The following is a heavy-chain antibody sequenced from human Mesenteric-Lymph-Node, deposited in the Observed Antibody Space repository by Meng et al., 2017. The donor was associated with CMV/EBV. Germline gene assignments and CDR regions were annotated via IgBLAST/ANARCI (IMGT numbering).Heavy chain of an antibody. CDR2: IWYDGSDK. CDR3: AKSHYDILTGHYYGLDV. J-gene: IGHJ6*02. D-gene: IGHD3-9*01. CDR1: GFDFTAAW. V-gene: IGHV3-33*06. Sequence: GGSLRLSCAGSGFDFTAAWMSWVRQAPGKGPEWVAVIWYDGSDKYYADSVKGRFTISRDNSKNTLYLQMNSLRAEDTAMYYCAKSHYDILTGHYYGLDVWGQGTTVTVSS.